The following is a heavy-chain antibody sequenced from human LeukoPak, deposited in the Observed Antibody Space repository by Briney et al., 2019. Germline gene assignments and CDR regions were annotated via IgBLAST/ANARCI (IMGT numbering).Heavy chain of an antibody. Sequence: SETLSLTCAVNGGSFSGYYWSWIRQPPGKGLEWIGEINHSGSTNYNPSLKSRVTISVDTSKNQFSLKLSSVTAADTAVYYCTVVPAAISAEYFQHWGQGTLVTVSS. V-gene: IGHV4-34*01. CDR1: GGSFSGYY. CDR2: INHSGST. CDR3: TVVPAAISAEYFQH. D-gene: IGHD2-2*01. J-gene: IGHJ1*01.